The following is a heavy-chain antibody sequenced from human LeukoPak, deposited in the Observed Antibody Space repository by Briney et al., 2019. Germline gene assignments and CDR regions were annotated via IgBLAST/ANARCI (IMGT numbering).Heavy chain of an antibody. D-gene: IGHD2-2*01. J-gene: IGHJ5*02. CDR1: GGAISGYY. V-gene: IGHV4-34*01. CDR3: ARGSTVVPFDP. Sequence: KPSETLSLTCTVSGGAISGYYWSWFRQPPGKGLEWIGEINHSGSTNYNPSLKSRVTISVDTSKDQFSLKLSSVTAADTAVYYCARGSTVVPFDPWGQGTLVTVSS. CDR2: INHSGST.